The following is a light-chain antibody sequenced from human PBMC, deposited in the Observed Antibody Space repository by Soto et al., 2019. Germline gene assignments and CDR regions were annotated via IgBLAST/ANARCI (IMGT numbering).Light chain of an antibody. CDR1: QSVSSSY. J-gene: IGKJ1*01. CDR3: QQYGSSPRT. CDR2: GAS. Sequence: EIVLTQSPGTLYLSPGERATLSCRASQSVSSSYLAWYQQKPGQAPRLLIYGASSRATGIPDRFNGSGSGTDFTLTISRLEPEDFAVYYWQQYGSSPRTFGQGTKVEIK. V-gene: IGKV3-20*01.